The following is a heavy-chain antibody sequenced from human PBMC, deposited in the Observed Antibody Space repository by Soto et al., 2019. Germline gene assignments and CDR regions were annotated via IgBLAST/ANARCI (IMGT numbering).Heavy chain of an antibody. V-gene: IGHV3-33*01. CDR1: GFTFNTYS. J-gene: IGHJ4*02. D-gene: IGHD4-17*01. CDR2: IWYDGTQK. Sequence: GGSLRLSCEASGFTFNTYSMHWVRQPPGKGLEWLAAIWYDGTQKYYADSVKGRFIISRDNSKKTLYLEMNSLRAEDTAVYYCARAGGTTVTGLWHFDSWGQGTMVTVYS. CDR3: ARAGGTTVTGLWHFDS.